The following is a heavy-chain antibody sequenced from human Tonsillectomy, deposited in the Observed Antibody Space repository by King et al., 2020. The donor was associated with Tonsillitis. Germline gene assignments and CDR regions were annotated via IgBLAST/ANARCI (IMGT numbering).Heavy chain of an antibody. V-gene: IGHV5-51*03. CDR3: ARLVRSGEPGRGYYHMDV. D-gene: IGHD7-27*01. CDR2: IYPGDSDT. Sequence: VQLVQSGAEVKKPGESLKISCQGSGYSFNKFWIGWVRQMPGKGLEWMGLIYPGDSDTRYSPSFQGQVTISVDKSISIAYLQWSSLEASDPAMYYCARLVRSGEPGRGYYHMDVWGKGTTVIVSS. J-gene: IGHJ6*03. CDR1: GYSFNKFW.